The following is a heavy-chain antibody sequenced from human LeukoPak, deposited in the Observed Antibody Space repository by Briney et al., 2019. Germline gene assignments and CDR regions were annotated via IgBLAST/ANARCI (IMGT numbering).Heavy chain of an antibody. V-gene: IGHV4-34*01. J-gene: IGHJ5*02. D-gene: IGHD2-2*01. CDR2: INHSGST. CDR1: GGSFSGYY. CDR3: AREPSSAYCSSTSCYARGKNWFDP. Sequence: SETLSLTCAVYGGSFSGYYWSWIRQPPGKGLEWIGEINHSGSTNYNPSLKSRVTISVDTSKNQFSLKLSSVTAADTAVYYCAREPSSAYCSSTSCYARGKNWFDPWGQGTLVTVSS.